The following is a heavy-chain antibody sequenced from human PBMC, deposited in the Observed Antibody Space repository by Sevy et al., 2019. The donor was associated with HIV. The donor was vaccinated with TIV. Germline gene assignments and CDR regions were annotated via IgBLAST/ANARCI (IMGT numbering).Heavy chain of an antibody. V-gene: IGHV3-7*01. CDR2: IKGDGSDK. Sequence: GGSLRLSCAASGFTFSANWMNWVRQAPGKELEWVANIKGDGSDKHYVDSVEGRFTISRDNAKNLLYLQMNSLRVEDTAVYYCAHETSGRFESWGQGTMVTVSS. D-gene: IGHD1-26*01. CDR3: AHETSGRFES. J-gene: IGHJ4*02. CDR1: GFTFSANW.